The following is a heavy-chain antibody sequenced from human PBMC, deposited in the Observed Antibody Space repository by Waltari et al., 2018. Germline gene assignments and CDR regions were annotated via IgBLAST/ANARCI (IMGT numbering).Heavy chain of an antibody. CDR3: ARDRGRGIYLDS. D-gene: IGHD2-15*01. CDR1: GDSMSSGDW. V-gene: IGHV4-4*02. Sequence: QMQLQESGPGLVKPSGTLSVTCTVSGDSMSSGDWWSWVRQSPAKGLEWIGQIQLSGRTHYNPSFESRVTIAMDSSNNQFSLKVTSTTAADTAVYYCARDRGRGIYLDSWGRGTLVTVSP. J-gene: IGHJ4*02. CDR2: IQLSGRT.